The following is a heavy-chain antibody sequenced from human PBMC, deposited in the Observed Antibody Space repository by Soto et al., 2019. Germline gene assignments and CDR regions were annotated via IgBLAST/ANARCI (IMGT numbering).Heavy chain of an antibody. CDR1: GGSISSGNYY. Sequence: PSETLSLTCTVSGGSISSGNYYWSWIRQPPGKGLEWIGFISYSGSTYYNLSLKSRITISVDTSKNQFSLNLSFVTAADTAVYYCARGDPSTYYYGSGSYYTHRRPLLNWFDPWGQGTLVTVSS. V-gene: IGHV4-30-4*01. CDR2: ISYSGST. CDR3: ARGDPSTYYYGSGSYYTHRRPLLNWFDP. J-gene: IGHJ5*02. D-gene: IGHD3-10*01.